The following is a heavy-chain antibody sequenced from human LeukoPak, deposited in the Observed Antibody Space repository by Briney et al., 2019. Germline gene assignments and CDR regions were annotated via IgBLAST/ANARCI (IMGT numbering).Heavy chain of an antibody. J-gene: IGHJ4*02. CDR1: GYTFSSYD. CDR3: AKASHVRSSSWYTRRPAIFDY. CDR2: ISAYNGNT. Sequence: ASVKVSCKASGYTFSSYDISWVRQAPGQGLEWMGWISAYNGNTNYAQKLQGRVTMTTDTSTSTAYLELRSLRSDDTAVYYCAKASHVRSSSWYTRRPAIFDYWGQGTLVTVSS. V-gene: IGHV1-18*01. D-gene: IGHD6-13*01.